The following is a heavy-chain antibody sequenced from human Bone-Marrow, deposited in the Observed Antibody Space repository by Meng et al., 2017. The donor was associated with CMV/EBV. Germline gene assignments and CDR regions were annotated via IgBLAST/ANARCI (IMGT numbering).Heavy chain of an antibody. Sequence: SETLSLTCTVSGGSISSSSYYWGWIRQPPGKGLEWIGSIYYSGSTYYNLSLKSRVTISVDTSKNQFSLKLSSVTAADTAVYYCARHGGDFWTRFDPWGQGTLVTVSS. J-gene: IGHJ5*02. CDR3: ARHGGDFWTRFDP. V-gene: IGHV4-39*01. D-gene: IGHD3-3*01. CDR2: IYYSGST. CDR1: GGSISSSSYY.